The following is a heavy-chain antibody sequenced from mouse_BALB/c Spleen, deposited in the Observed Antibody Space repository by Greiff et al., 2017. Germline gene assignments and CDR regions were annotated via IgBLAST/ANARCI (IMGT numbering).Heavy chain of an antibody. CDR2: ISSGGST. CDR3: ARIPDLSYYAMDD. V-gene: IGHV5-6-5*01. D-gene: IGHD6-2*01. J-gene: IGHJ4*01. CDR1: GFTFSSYA. Sequence: EVQLVESGGGLVKPGGSLKLSCAASGFTFSSYAMSWVRQTPEKRLEWVASISSGGSTYYPDSVKGRFTISRDNARNILYLQMSSLRSEDTAMYYCARIPDLSYYAMDDWGQGTSVTVSS.